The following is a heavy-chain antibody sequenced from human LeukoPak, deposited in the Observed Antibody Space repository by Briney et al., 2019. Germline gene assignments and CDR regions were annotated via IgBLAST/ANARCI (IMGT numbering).Heavy chain of an antibody. Sequence: ASVKVSCKASGGTFNNYAINWVRQAPGQGLEWMGGIFPLFETTNYAQGFKGRATITADDSTSTAYMELNSLRTEDTAVYYCARGRESHGHYFHFWGQGTLVTVSS. CDR2: IFPLFETT. V-gene: IGHV1-69*13. CDR1: GGTFNNYA. D-gene: IGHD1-26*01. CDR3: ARGRESHGHYFHF. J-gene: IGHJ4*02.